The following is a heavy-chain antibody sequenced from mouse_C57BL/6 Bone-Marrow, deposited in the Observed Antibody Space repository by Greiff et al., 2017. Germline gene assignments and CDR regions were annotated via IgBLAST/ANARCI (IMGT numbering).Heavy chain of an antibody. D-gene: IGHD2-3*01. J-gene: IGHJ1*03. CDR1: GYSFTDYE. Sequence: VQLQQSGAELVRPGASVTLSCKASGYSFTDYEMHWVKQTPVHGLEWIGAIYPETGGTAYNQKFKGTAILTADKSSSTAYMELRSLTSEDSAVYYCTGWILPYWYVEVWGTGTTVTVSS. CDR3: TGWILPYWYVEV. CDR2: IYPETGGT. V-gene: IGHV1-15*01.